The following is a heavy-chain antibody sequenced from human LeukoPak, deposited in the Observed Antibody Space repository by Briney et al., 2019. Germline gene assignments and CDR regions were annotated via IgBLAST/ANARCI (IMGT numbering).Heavy chain of an antibody. D-gene: IGHD5-12*01. V-gene: IGHV1-18*01. J-gene: IGHJ4*02. CDR1: GYTFTSYG. Sequence: ASVKVSCKASGYTFTSYGISWVRQAPGQGLEWVGWISAYNGNTNYAQKLQGRVTMTTYTSTSKTYMEVRSLRAEDTAVYYCARXXEVATXPVDYWGQGTLVTVSS. CDR3: ARXXEVATXPVDY. CDR2: ISAYNGNT.